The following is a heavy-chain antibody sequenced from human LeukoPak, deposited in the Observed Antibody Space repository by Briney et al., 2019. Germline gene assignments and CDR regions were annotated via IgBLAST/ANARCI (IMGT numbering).Heavy chain of an antibody. V-gene: IGHV1-18*04. CDR3: ARESQGSGYHDY. D-gene: IGHD3-3*01. CDR1: GYTFADYY. J-gene: IGHJ4*02. CDR2: ISAYNGNT. Sequence: GASVKVSCKASGYTFADYYIHWVRQAPGQGLEWMGWISAYNGNTNYAQKLQGRVTMTTDTSTSTAYMELRSLRSDDTAVYYCARESQGSGYHDYWGQGTLVTVSS.